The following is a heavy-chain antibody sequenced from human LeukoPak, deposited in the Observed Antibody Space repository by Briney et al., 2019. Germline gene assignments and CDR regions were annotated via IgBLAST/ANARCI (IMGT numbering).Heavy chain of an antibody. CDR2: MNPNSGNT. Sequence: ASVKVSCKASGYTFTSYDINWVRQATGQGLEWMGWMNPNSGNTGYAQKFQGRVTMTRDTSISTAYMELSRLRSDDTAVYYCARVLGSGSYPFKKYYFDYWGQGTLVTVSS. J-gene: IGHJ4*02. D-gene: IGHD1-26*01. CDR1: GYTFTSYD. V-gene: IGHV1-8*01. CDR3: ARVLGSGSYPFKKYYFDY.